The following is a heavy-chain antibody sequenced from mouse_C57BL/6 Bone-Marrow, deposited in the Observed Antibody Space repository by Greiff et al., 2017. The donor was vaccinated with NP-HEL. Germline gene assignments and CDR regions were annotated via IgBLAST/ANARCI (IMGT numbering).Heavy chain of an antibody. CDR2: IYPRAGST. Sequence: QVQLRQSGPELVKPGASVKLSCKASGYTFTSYDINWVKQRPGQGREWIGWIYPRAGSTKYIEKLKGKATLTVDTSSSTAYMELHSLTSEDSAVYFCARLIYYGNYDWFAYWGQGTLVTVSA. CDR1: GYTFTSYD. CDR3: ARLIYYGNYDWFAY. D-gene: IGHD2-1*01. J-gene: IGHJ3*01. V-gene: IGHV1-85*01.